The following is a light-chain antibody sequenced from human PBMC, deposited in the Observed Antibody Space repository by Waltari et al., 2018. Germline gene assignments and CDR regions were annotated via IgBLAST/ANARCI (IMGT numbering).Light chain of an antibody. J-gene: IGLJ2*01. Sequence: SYELTQPPSVSVSPGQTATITCSGHNLEEKYISWYQQQPGQSPVLVIHQDTNRPSGFPDRFAGSNSGNTATLTITGAQAMDEADYYGHAFDSNIDVFGGGTKLTVL. CDR1: NLEEKY. CDR2: QDT. CDR3: HAFDSNIDV. V-gene: IGLV3-1*01.